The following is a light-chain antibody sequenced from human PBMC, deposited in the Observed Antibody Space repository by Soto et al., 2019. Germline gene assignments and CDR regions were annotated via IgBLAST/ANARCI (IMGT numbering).Light chain of an antibody. V-gene: IGKV3-15*01. J-gene: IGKJ4*01. CDR2: RAS. CDR1: QTIYSN. CDR3: QQYNNWPLT. Sequence: IVMTQSPATLSVSPGERATLSCRAGQTIYSNVAWYQQRPGQAPRLLIYRASTRATGVPARFSGSGSGTEFTLTISGLQSEDFALYYCQQYNNWPLTFGGGTKVDIK.